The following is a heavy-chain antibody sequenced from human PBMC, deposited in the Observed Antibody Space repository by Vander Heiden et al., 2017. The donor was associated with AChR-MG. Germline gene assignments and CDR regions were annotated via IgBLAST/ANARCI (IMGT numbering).Heavy chain of an antibody. V-gene: IGHV3-30*18. D-gene: IGHD6-19*01. CDR2: ISYDGSNK. J-gene: IGHJ4*02. CDR1: GFTFSSYG. Sequence: QVQLVESGGGVVQPGRSLRLSCAASGFTFSSYGMHWVRQAPGKGLEWVAVISYDGSNKYYADSVKGRFTISRDNSKNTLYLQMNSLRAEDTAVYYCAKDFKQWLFGGGLYYWGQGTLVTVSS. CDR3: AKDFKQWLFGGGLYY.